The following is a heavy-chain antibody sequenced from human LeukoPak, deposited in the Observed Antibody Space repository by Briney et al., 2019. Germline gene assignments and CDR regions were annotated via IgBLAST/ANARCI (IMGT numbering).Heavy chain of an antibody. CDR1: GGSISSYY. Sequence: PSETLSLTCTVSGGSISSYYWSWLRQPPGKGLEWIGYIYYRGSPNYNPSLKSRVPISVDTSKNQFSLNLSSVTAADPAVYYCARDLWYYYDSSGIPFWGQGTLVTVSS. V-gene: IGHV4-59*01. D-gene: IGHD3-22*01. CDR2: IYYRGSP. CDR3: ARDLWYYYDSSGIPF. J-gene: IGHJ4*02.